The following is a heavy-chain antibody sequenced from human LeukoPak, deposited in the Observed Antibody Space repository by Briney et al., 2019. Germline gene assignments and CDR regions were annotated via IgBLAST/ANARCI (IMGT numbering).Heavy chain of an antibody. Sequence: ASVKVSCKASGYTFTGYYMHWVRQAPGQGLEWMGWINPNSGGTNYAQKFQGRVTMTRDTSISTAYMELSRPRSDDTAVYYCARDLVTMVRGVSQIWGQGTLVTVSS. V-gene: IGHV1-2*02. CDR2: INPNSGGT. J-gene: IGHJ4*02. CDR3: ARDLVTMVRGVSQI. CDR1: GYTFTGYY. D-gene: IGHD3-10*01.